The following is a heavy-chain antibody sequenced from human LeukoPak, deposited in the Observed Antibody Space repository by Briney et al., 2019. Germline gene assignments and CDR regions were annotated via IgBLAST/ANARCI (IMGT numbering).Heavy chain of an antibody. D-gene: IGHD6-6*01. Sequence: PSETLSLTCAVYGGSFSGYYWSWIRQPPGKGLEWIGEINHSGSTNYNPSLKSRVTISVDMSKNQFSLKLSSVTAADTAVYYCARTRIAARPPHAFDIWGQGTMVTVSS. J-gene: IGHJ3*02. CDR1: GGSFSGYY. CDR3: ARTRIAARPPHAFDI. V-gene: IGHV4-34*01. CDR2: INHSGST.